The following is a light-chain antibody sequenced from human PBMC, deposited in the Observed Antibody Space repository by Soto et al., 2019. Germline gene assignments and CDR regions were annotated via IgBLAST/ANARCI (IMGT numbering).Light chain of an antibody. V-gene: IGKV3-20*01. CDR3: QQYRSSPPYT. CDR2: GAS. J-gene: IGKJ2*01. CDR1: QSVGSIY. Sequence: EIVLTQSPGTLSLSPGERATLSCRASQSVGSIYLAWYQQKPGQAPRLLIYGASSRATGIPDKFSGSGSGTDFTLTISRLEPEDFAVYYCQQYRSSPPYTFGQGTKLEIK.